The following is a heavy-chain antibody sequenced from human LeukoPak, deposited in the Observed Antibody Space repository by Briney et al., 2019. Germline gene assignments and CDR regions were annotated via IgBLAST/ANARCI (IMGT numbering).Heavy chain of an antibody. J-gene: IGHJ4*02. CDR1: GGSISSYY. CDR2: IYYSGST. V-gene: IGHV4-59*01. CDR3: ARGGYSYGPGFDY. Sequence: PSETLSLTCTVSGGSISSYYWSWIRQLPGKGLEWIGYIYYSGSTNYNPSLKSRVTISVDTSKNQFSLKLSSVTAADTAVYYCARGGYSYGPGFDYWGQGTLVTVSS. D-gene: IGHD5-18*01.